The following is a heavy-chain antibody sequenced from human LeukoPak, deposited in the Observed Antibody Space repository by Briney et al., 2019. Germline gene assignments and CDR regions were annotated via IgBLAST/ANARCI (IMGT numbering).Heavy chain of an antibody. Sequence: ASVKVSCKASGYTFTSYGISWVRQAPGQGLEWMGWISAYNGNTNYAQKLQGRVTMTTDTSTSTAYMELRSLRSDDTAVYYCARAVWDYYYYYYMDVWGKGTTVTVSS. J-gene: IGHJ6*03. D-gene: IGHD3-16*01. CDR3: ARAVWDYYYYYYMDV. V-gene: IGHV1-18*01. CDR2: ISAYNGNT. CDR1: GYTFTSYG.